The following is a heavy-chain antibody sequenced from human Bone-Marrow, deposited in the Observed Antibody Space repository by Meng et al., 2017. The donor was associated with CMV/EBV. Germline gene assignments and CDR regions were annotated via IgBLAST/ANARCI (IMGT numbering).Heavy chain of an antibody. CDR3: ARGTGTTQHYFDY. D-gene: IGHD1-1*01. CDR2: VSDSGSA. V-gene: IGHV4-59*01. Sequence: SETLSLTCTVSRASISSFYWSWIRQPPGKGLQWIGYVSDSGSAKYNPSLESRGTISRDRSRNQFYMNLNSVTAADTAMYFCARGTGTTQHYFDYWGQGMWVTVSS. J-gene: IGHJ4*02. CDR1: RASISSFY.